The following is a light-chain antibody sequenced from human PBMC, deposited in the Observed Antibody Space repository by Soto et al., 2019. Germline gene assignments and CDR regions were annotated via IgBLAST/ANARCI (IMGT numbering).Light chain of an antibody. CDR2: GAS. Sequence: EIVLTQSPGTLSLSPGEGATLSCRASQSVTSGYLAWYQQKPGQAPRLLIYGASTRATGIPDRFSGSGSGTDFTLTISRLEPENFAVYYCQQYSSSPPLSFGGGTKVDIK. CDR1: QSVTSGY. V-gene: IGKV3-20*01. J-gene: IGKJ4*01. CDR3: QQYSSSPPLS.